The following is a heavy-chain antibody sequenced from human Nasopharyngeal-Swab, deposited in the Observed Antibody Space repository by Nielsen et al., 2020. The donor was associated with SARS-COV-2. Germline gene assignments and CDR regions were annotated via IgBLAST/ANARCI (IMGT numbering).Heavy chain of an antibody. Sequence: KVSCKGSGYSFTNYWIGWVRQMPGKGLEWMGIIYPGDSDTRYSPSFQGQVTISADKSISTAYLQWSSLKASDTAMYYCARLYYYDSSGYPYYYYYYGMDVWGQGTTVTVSS. CDR3: ARLYYYDSSGYPYYYYYYGMDV. CDR2: IYPGDSDT. CDR1: GYSFTNYW. D-gene: IGHD3-22*01. J-gene: IGHJ6*02. V-gene: IGHV5-51*01.